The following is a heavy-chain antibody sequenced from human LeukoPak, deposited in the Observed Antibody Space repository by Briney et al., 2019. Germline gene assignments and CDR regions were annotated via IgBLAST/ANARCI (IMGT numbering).Heavy chain of an antibody. CDR2: INPNSGGT. CDR1: GYTFTGYY. V-gene: IGHV1-2*02. Sequence: RASVKVSCKASGYTFTGYYMHWVRQAPGQGLEWMGWINPNSGGTNYAQKFQGRVTMTRDTSISTAYMELSRLRSDDTAVYYCARADSSGYLTDFDYWGQGTLVTVSS. D-gene: IGHD3-22*01. CDR3: ARADSSGYLTDFDY. J-gene: IGHJ4*02.